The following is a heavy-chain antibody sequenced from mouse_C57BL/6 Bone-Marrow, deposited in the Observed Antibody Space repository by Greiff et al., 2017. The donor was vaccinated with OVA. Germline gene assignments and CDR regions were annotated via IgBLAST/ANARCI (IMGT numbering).Heavy chain of an antibody. CDR3: ARDYYGSEFDY. Sequence: EVQLQESGPGLVKPSQSLSLTCSVTGYSITSGYYWNWIRQFPGNKLEWMGYISYDGSNNYNPSLKNRISITRDTSKNQFFLKLNSVTTEDTATYYCARDYYGSEFDYWGQGTTRTVSS. D-gene: IGHD1-1*01. CDR1: GYSITSGYY. J-gene: IGHJ2*01. V-gene: IGHV3-6*01. CDR2: ISYDGSN.